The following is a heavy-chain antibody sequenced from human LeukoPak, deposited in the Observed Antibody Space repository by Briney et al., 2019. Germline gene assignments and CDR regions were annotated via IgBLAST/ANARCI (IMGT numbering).Heavy chain of an antibody. CDR1: GYTFTNYG. CDR2: ISAYNGNT. V-gene: IGHV1-18*01. CDR3: ARDLKMAYSSGRYSWGTGSSNDY. Sequence: ASVKVSCKASGYTFTNYGINWVRQAPGQGLEWMGWISAYNGNTNYAQNLQGRVTMTTDTSTSTAYMELRSLRSDDTAVHYCARDLKMAYSSGRYSWGTGSSNDYWGQGTLVTVSS. J-gene: IGHJ4*02. D-gene: IGHD6-19*01.